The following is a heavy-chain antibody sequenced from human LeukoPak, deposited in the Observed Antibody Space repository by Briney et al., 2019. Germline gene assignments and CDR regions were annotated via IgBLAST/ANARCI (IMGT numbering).Heavy chain of an antibody. Sequence: PGGSLRLSCAASGFTFSPYSMNWVRQAPGKGLEWVSYISSGSGLINYADSVKGRFTISRDNSRNTMDLQMNSLVEDTAVYHCTRYDSSRFDPWGQGTLVIVSS. CDR2: ISSGSGLI. V-gene: IGHV3-48*04. CDR1: GFTFSPYS. J-gene: IGHJ5*02. CDR3: TRYDSSRFDP. D-gene: IGHD3-3*01.